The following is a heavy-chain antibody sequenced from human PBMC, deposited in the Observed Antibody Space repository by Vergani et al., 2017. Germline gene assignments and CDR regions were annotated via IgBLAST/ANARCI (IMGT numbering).Heavy chain of an antibody. D-gene: IGHD5/OR15-5a*01. CDR2: ISGSGGST. CDR1: GFTFNHYA. V-gene: IGHV3-23*01. Sequence: EVQLLESGGDLVQPGGSLRLSCAASGFTFNHYAMNWVRQAPGKGLEWFSGISGSGGSTYYAGSVKGRFTISRDSSKNTLYLQMNSLSAGDTAVYYCANANPRNSVYDYLYYYHAMDVWGQGTTVTVSS. CDR3: ANANPRNSVYDYLYYYHAMDV. J-gene: IGHJ6*02.